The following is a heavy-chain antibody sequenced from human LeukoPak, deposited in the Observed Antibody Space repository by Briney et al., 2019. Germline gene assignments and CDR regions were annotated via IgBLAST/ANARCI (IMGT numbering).Heavy chain of an antibody. Sequence: ASVKVSCKASGYTFTRDGISWVRQAPGQGLEFMGWINTGTGNPTYAQDFTGRFVFSLDTSVSTAYLQISTLKPDDTAVYYCASMGADSFDYWGQGTLVTVSS. V-gene: IGHV7-4-1*02. CDR3: ASMGADSFDY. J-gene: IGHJ4*02. CDR1: GYTFTRDG. D-gene: IGHD3-16*01. CDR2: INTGTGNP.